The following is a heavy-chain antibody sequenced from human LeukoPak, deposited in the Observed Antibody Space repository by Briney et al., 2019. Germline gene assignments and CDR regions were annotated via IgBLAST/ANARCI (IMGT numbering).Heavy chain of an antibody. J-gene: IGHJ3*02. Sequence: GSLRLSCAASGFTFSSYSMNWVRQAPGKGLEWVSSISSSSSYIYYADSVKGRFTISRDNAKNSLYLQMNSLRAEDTAVYYCARMDSGYDYDAFDIWGQGTMVTVSS. CDR2: ISSSSSYI. CDR3: ARMDSGYDYDAFDI. D-gene: IGHD5-12*01. CDR1: GFTFSSYS. V-gene: IGHV3-21*01.